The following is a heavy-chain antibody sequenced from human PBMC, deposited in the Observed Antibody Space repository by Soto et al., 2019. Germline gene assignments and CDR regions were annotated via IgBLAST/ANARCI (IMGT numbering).Heavy chain of an antibody. V-gene: IGHV1-8*01. J-gene: IGHJ6*02. D-gene: IGHD2-2*01. CDR3: ARLPGYCISTSCYQGEDYYYYYGMDV. Sequence: ASVKVSCKASGYTFTSYDINWVRQATGQGLEWMGWMNPNSGNTGYAQKFQGRVTMTRNTSISTAYMELSSLRSEDTAVYYCARLPGYCISTSCYQGEDYYYYYGMDVWGQGTTVTVSS. CDR2: MNPNSGNT. CDR1: GYTFTSYD.